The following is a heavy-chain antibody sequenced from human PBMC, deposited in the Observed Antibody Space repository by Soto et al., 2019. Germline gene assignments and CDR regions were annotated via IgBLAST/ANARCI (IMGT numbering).Heavy chain of an antibody. CDR1: NGSISSGDYH. D-gene: IGHD3-10*01. CDR3: TGDFGSGSYRFDY. CDR2: VYNSGST. J-gene: IGHJ4*02. V-gene: IGHV4-61*08. Sequence: SETLSLTCAVSNGSISSGDYHWSWIRQPPGKGLEWIGYVYNSGSTTYNPSLKSRLTMSVDTSRNQISLKLSSVTAADTAIYYCTGDFGSGSYRFDYWGQGTLVTVSS.